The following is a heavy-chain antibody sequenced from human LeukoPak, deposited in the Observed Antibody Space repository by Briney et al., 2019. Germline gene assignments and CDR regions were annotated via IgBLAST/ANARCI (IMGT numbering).Heavy chain of an antibody. CDR2: IYTSGST. CDR1: GGSISSYY. J-gene: IGHJ5*02. CDR3: ARGVVAAAGWFDP. Sequence: SETLSLTCTVSGGSISSYYWSWIRQPPGKGLEWIGYIYTSGSTNYNPSLKSRVTISVDTSKNQFSLKLSSVTAADTAVYCCARGVVAAAGWFDPWGQGTLVTVSS. V-gene: IGHV4-4*09. D-gene: IGHD6-13*01.